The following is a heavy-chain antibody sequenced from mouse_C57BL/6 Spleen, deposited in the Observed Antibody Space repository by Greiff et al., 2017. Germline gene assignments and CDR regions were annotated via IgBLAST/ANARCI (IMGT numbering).Heavy chain of an antibody. V-gene: IGHV5-16*01. Sequence: EVMLVESEGGLVQPGSSMKLSCTASGFTFSDYYMAWVRQVPEKGLEWVANINYDGSSTYYLDSLKSRFIISRDNAKNILYLQMSSLKSEDTATYYCARGLGRGYFDVWGTGTTVTVSS. D-gene: IGHD4-1*01. CDR3: ARGLGRGYFDV. CDR1: GFTFSDYY. J-gene: IGHJ1*03. CDR2: INYDGSST.